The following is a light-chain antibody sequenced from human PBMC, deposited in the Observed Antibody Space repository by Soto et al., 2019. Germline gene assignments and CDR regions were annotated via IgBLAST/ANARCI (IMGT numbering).Light chain of an antibody. V-gene: IGLV2-14*01. CDR3: ISYTGSSTSYV. J-gene: IGLJ1*01. CDR2: GVS. Sequence: QALLTQPASVSGSPGQSITISCSGRRSDIGSYNYVAWYQQFPGKTPKILIYGVSNRPSGVSSRFSGSKSGNTASLTISGLQAEDEADYYCISYTGSSTSYVFGSGTKV. CDR1: RSDIGSYNY.